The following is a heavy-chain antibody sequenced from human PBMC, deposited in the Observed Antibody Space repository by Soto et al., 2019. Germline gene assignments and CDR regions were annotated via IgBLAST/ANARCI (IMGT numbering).Heavy chain of an antibody. Sequence: GGSLRLSCAASGFTFSSYSMNWVRQAPGKGLEWVSSISSSSSYIYYADSVKGRFTISRDNAKNSLYLQMNSLRAEDTAVYYCARGSGDGYNFAYWGQGTLVTVSS. J-gene: IGHJ4*02. CDR1: GFTFSSYS. V-gene: IGHV3-21*01. CDR2: ISSSSSYI. CDR3: ARGSGDGYNFAY. D-gene: IGHD5-12*01.